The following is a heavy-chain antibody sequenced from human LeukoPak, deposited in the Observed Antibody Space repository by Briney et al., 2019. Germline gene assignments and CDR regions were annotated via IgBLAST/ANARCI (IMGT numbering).Heavy chain of an antibody. J-gene: IGHJ6*02. V-gene: IGHV3-53*04. CDR2: IYSGGST. CDR1: GFTFSDYA. CDR3: AREKPHPDYYYGMDV. Sequence: AGGSLRLSCAASGFTFSDYAMSWVRQAPGKGLEWVSVIYSGGSTYYADSVKGRFTISRHNSKNTLYLQMNSLRAEDTAVYYCAREKPHPDYYYGMDVWGQGTTVTVSS.